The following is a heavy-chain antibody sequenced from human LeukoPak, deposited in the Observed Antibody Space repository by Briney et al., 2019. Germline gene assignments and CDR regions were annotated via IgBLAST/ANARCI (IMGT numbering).Heavy chain of an antibody. D-gene: IGHD1-26*01. CDR1: GFTFSSYE. Sequence: GGSLRLSCAASGFTFSSYEMNWVRQAPGKGLEWVSYISSSGSTIYYADSVKGRFTISRDNAKNSLYLQMNSLRAEDTAVYYCARVKWELLRGWFDPWGQGTLVTVSS. CDR3: ARVKWELLRGWFDP. V-gene: IGHV3-48*03. CDR2: ISSSGSTI. J-gene: IGHJ5*02.